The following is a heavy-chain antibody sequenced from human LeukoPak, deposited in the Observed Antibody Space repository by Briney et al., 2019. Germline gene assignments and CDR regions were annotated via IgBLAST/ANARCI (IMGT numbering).Heavy chain of an antibody. V-gene: IGHV1-8*01. CDR1: VYTFTSYD. CDR3: ARGRPARGDSYGYF. Sequence: ASVKVSCKASVYTFTSYDINWVRQATGQGLEWMGWMNPNSGNTGYAQKFQGRVTMTRNTSISTAYMELSSLRTEDTAVYYCARGRPARGDSYGYFWGQGTLVTVSS. J-gene: IGHJ4*02. D-gene: IGHD5-18*01. CDR2: MNPNSGNT.